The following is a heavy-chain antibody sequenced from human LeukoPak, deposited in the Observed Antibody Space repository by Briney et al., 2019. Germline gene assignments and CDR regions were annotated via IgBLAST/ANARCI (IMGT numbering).Heavy chain of an antibody. V-gene: IGHV4-59*01. Sequence: ASETLSLTCTVSGGSISSYYWSWIRQPPGKGLEWIGYIYYSGSTNYNPSLKSRVTISVDTSKNQFSLKLSSVTAADTAVYYCARGGSGSYYAIDYWGQGTLVTVSS. CDR1: GGSISSYY. J-gene: IGHJ4*02. CDR3: ARGGSGSYYAIDY. D-gene: IGHD3-10*01. CDR2: IYYSGST.